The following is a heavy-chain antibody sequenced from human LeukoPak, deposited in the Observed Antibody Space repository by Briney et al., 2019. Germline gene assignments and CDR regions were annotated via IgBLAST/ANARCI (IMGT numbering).Heavy chain of an antibody. V-gene: IGHV4-39*01. Sequence: SETLSLTCTVSGGSISSSGYYWGWIRQPPGKGLEWIGSIYYSGSTYYNPSLKSRVTISVDTSKIQFSLKLSSVTAAGTAVYYCGRHQSGSYYEVDYWGQGTLVTVSS. D-gene: IGHD1-26*01. CDR3: GRHQSGSYYEVDY. CDR1: GGSISSSGYY. J-gene: IGHJ4*02. CDR2: IYYSGST.